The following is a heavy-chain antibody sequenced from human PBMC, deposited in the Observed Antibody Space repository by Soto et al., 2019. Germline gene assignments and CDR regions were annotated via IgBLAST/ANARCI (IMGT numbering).Heavy chain of an antibody. CDR1: GYTFTSHD. J-gene: IGHJ6*03. D-gene: IGHD6-6*01. Sequence: ASVKVSFKTSGYTFTSHDINWVRQATGQGLEWIGWMNPNSGNTGYAQKFHGRVTMTRDTSTSTAYMELSSLRSEDTAVYYCARGGAARLEYYSYYMDVWGKGTTVTVSS. CDR3: ARGGAARLEYYSYYMDV. CDR2: MNPNSGNT. V-gene: IGHV1-8*01.